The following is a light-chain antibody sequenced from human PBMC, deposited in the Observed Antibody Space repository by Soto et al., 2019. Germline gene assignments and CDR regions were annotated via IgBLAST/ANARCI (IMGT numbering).Light chain of an antibody. J-gene: IGKJ1*01. Sequence: DLPMTQSPSTLSASVGDRVTITCRASQSISSWLAWYQQKPGKAPKLLIYMASSLESGVPSRFSGSGSGTEFTLTISSLQPDDFATYYCQQYDSYPRTFGQGTKVEIK. CDR1: QSISSW. CDR2: MAS. V-gene: IGKV1-5*03. CDR3: QQYDSYPRT.